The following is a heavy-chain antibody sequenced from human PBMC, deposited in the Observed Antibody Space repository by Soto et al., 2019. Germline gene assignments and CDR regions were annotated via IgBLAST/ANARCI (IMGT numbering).Heavy chain of an antibody. Sequence: QVQLQESGPGLVKPSQTLSLTCTVSGGSISSGNSYWSWIRQHPGKGLEWIGYIYSSGNSDYNPSLRSRVSISVDTSQNLFSLSLTSVTAADTAVYYCAREVIDYGDYGGIDCWGQGTLVTVSS. J-gene: IGHJ4*02. V-gene: IGHV4-31*03. CDR1: GGSISSGNSY. CDR2: IYSSGNS. D-gene: IGHD4-17*01. CDR3: AREVIDYGDYGGIDC.